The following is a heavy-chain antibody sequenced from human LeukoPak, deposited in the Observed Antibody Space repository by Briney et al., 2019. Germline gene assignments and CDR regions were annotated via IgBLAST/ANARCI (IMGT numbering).Heavy chain of an antibody. CDR2: INHSGST. D-gene: IGHD3-10*01. CDR3: ARHGRGTWFGELWYYYYMDV. J-gene: IGHJ6*03. Sequence: PSETLSLTCAVYGGSFSGYYWSWIRQPPGKGLEWIGEINHSGSTNYNPSLKSRVTISVDTSKNQFSLKLSSVTAADTAVYYCARHGRGTWFGELWYYYYMDVWGKGTTVTISS. CDR1: GGSFSGYY. V-gene: IGHV4-34*01.